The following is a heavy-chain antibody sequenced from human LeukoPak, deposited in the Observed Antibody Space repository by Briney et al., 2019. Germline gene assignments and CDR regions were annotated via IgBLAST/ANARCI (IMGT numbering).Heavy chain of an antibody. Sequence: ASVKVSCKASGYTFISYDLNWVRQAPGQGLEWMGWISAYNGNTNYAQKLQGRVTMTTDTSTSTAYMELRSLRSDDTAVYYCARDTFAIAAATYFQHWGQGTLVTVPS. D-gene: IGHD6-13*01. CDR1: GYTFISYD. J-gene: IGHJ1*01. CDR2: ISAYNGNT. V-gene: IGHV1-18*01. CDR3: ARDTFAIAAATYFQH.